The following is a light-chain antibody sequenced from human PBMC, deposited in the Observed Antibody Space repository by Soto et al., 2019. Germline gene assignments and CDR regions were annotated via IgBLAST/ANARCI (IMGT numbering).Light chain of an antibody. J-gene: IGKJ4*01. CDR3: QESYNSPAVS. CDR2: AAS. Sequence: AIRMTQSPSSFSASTGDRVTITCRASQGISSYLAWYQQKPGKAPKLLIYAASTLQSGVPSRFSGSRSGTEFTLTISTLQSEDFATYFCQESYNSPAVSFGGGTKVEIK. CDR1: QGISSY. V-gene: IGKV1-8*01.